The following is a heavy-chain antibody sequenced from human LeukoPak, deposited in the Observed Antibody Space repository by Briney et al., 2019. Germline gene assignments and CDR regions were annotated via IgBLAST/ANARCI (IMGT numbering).Heavy chain of an antibody. Sequence: GGSLRLSCAASGFTFSSYSMNWVRQALGMRLEWVSSISSSSSYIYYADSVKGRFTISRDNAKNSLYLQMNSLRAEDTAVYYCARGMGITMIDYWGQGTLVTVSS. J-gene: IGHJ4*02. CDR3: ARGMGITMIDY. CDR1: GFTFSSYS. V-gene: IGHV3-21*01. D-gene: IGHD3-22*01. CDR2: ISSSSSYI.